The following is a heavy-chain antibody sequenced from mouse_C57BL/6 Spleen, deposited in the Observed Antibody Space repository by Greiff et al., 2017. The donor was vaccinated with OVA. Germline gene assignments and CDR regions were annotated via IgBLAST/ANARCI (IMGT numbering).Heavy chain of an antibody. CDR2: IDPETGGT. J-gene: IGHJ2*01. CDR1: GYTFTDYE. D-gene: IGHD2-4*01. V-gene: IGHV1-15*01. CDR3: TRRYDYDYFDY. Sequence: QVQLQQSGAELARPGASVTLSCKASGYTFTDYEMHWVKQTPVHGLEWIGAIDPETGGTAYNQKFKGKAILTADKSSSTAYMELRSLTSEDSAVYYCTRRYDYDYFDYWGQGTTLSVSS.